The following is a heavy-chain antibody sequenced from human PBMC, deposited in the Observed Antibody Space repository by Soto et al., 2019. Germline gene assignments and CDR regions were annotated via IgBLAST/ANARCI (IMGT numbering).Heavy chain of an antibody. D-gene: IGHD1-26*01. CDR3: ATGGRISKVGASGIEAFDI. CDR2: IIPIFGTA. J-gene: IGHJ3*02. CDR1: GGTFSSYA. Sequence: SVKVSCKASGGTFSSYAISWVRQAPGQGLEWMGGIIPIFGTANYAQKFQGRVTITADESTSTAYMELSSLRSEDTAVYYYATGGRISKVGASGIEAFDIWGQGTMVTVSS. V-gene: IGHV1-69*13.